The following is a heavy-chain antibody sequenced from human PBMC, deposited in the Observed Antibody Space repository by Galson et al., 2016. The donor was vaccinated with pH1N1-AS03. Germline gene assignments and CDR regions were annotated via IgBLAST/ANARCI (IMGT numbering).Heavy chain of an antibody. V-gene: IGHV3-74*03. CDR3: SRDPRTAFDI. CDR1: GVTFSYYW. J-gene: IGHJ3*02. Sequence: SLRLSCAASGVTFSYYWMHWVRQAPGKGLVWVSGINSDGSGTMYADSVKGRFTITRDNAKNTLYLKMNSLRAEDTSIYYCSRDPRTAFDIWGQGTTVTVSS. CDR2: INSDGSGT.